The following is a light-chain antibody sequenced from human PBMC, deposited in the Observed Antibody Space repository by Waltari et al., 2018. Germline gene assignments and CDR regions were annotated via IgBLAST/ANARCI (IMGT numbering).Light chain of an antibody. CDR3: LSADSSGTWV. J-gene: IGLJ3*02. CDR1: ALPKKY. V-gene: IGLV3-16*01. CDR2: KAS. Sequence: SYELTQPPSVSVSLGQMARITCSGEALPKKYAYWYQQKPGQFLVWVIYKASERASGIPERFSGSSSAKIVTLTISGVHAEDEADYYCLSADSSGTWVFGGGTKLTVL.